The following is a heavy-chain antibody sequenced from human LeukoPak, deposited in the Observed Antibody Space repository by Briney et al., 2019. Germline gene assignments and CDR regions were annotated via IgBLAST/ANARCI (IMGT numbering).Heavy chain of an antibody. D-gene: IGHD4-17*01. Sequence: ASVKLSCKASVYTGIRCYMHWVWHAPGQGLGWMGIINPSSGSTSYAQKFQGRVTITRDTSTSTVYMELSRLRSADTAVYYCVRGGYGDRIDYWGQGTLVSVSS. CDR3: VRGGYGDRIDY. CDR2: INPSSGST. CDR1: VYTGIRCY. V-gene: IGHV1-46*01. J-gene: IGHJ4*02.